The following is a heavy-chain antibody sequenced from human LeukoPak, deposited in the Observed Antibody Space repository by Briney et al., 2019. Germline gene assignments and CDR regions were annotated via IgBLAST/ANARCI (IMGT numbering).Heavy chain of an antibody. D-gene: IGHD6-19*01. CDR2: ISSSGSTI. CDR1: GFTFSSYE. J-gene: IGHJ4*02. V-gene: IGHV3-48*03. Sequence: GGSLRLSCAASGFTFSSYEMNWVRQAPGKGLEWVSYISSSGSTIYYADSVKGRFTISRDNAKNSLYLQMNSLRAEDTAVYFCARGEGWYFDYWGQGTLVTVSS. CDR3: ARGEGWYFDY.